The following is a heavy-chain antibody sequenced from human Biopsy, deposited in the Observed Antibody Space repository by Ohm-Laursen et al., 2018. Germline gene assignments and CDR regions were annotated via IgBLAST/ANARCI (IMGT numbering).Heavy chain of an antibody. V-gene: IGHV4-59*02. J-gene: IGHJ6*02. CDR1: GDSVTKYY. CDR3: ARDSGILNYGNFKYYHYYGMDV. CDR2: IYYSVMT. Sequence: SLTLSFTCTGFGDSVTKYYWSWIRQPPGMGLEWIGHIYYSVMTNYNPFLQSLVSISVDTSRNQVSQTLSSVTAADTAVYYCARDSGILNYGNFKYYHYYGMDVWGQGTKVTVSS. D-gene: IGHD4-11*01.